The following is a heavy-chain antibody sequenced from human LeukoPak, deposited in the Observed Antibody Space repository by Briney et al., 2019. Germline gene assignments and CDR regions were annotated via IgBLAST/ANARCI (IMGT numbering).Heavy chain of an antibody. CDR2: IWYDGSNK. J-gene: IGHJ3*02. Sequence: QAGGSLRLSCAASGFTFSSYGMHWVRQAPGKGLEWVAVIWYDGSNKYYADSVKGRFTISRDNSKNTLYLQMNSLRAEDTAVYYCARDWTAYCDAFDIWGQGTMVTVSS. D-gene: IGHD2-8*02. CDR3: ARDWTAYCDAFDI. CDR1: GFTFSSYG. V-gene: IGHV3-33*08.